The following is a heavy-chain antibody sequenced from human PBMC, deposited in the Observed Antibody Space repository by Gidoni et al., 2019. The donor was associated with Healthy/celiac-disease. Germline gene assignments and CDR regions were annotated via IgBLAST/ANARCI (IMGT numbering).Heavy chain of an antibody. CDR2: MNPNSGNT. J-gene: IGHJ4*02. CDR3: ARSRSLRYFDWPHY. Sequence: QVQLAQSGAEVKKPGASVKVSCKASGYTFTSYDINWVRQATGQGLEWMGWMNPNSGNTGYAQKFQGRVTMTRNTSISTAYMELSSLRSEDTAVYYCARSRSLRYFDWPHYWGQGTLVTVSS. D-gene: IGHD3-9*01. CDR1: GYTFTSYD. V-gene: IGHV1-8*01.